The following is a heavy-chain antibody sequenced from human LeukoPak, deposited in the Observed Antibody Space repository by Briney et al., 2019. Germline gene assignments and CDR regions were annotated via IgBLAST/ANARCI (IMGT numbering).Heavy chain of an antibody. V-gene: IGHV3-21*01. J-gene: IGHJ6*03. CDR3: ARDEAYYYYMDV. CDR1: GFTFSTST. Sequence: TPGGSLRLSCKTSGFTFSTSTMNWVRQAPGKGLEWVSSITSSSSYIYYADSVKGRFTISRDNAKNSLYLQMNSLRAEDTAVYCCARDEAYYYYMDVWGKGTTVTVSS. CDR2: ITSSSSYI.